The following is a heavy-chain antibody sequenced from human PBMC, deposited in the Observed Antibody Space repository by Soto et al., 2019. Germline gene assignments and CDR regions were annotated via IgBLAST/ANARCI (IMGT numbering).Heavy chain of an antibody. V-gene: IGHV1-2*02. Sequence: ASVKVSCKTSGYTFIDYYVHWIRQAPGQELEWVGCINPNSGASNYVKNFQGMVTMTRDMSSSTVYMELTGLRSDDTAVYYCARWRDVVPSHDYWGQGTLVTVSS. D-gene: IGHD5-12*01. CDR3: ARWRDVVPSHDY. J-gene: IGHJ4*02. CDR1: GYTFIDYY. CDR2: INPNSGAS.